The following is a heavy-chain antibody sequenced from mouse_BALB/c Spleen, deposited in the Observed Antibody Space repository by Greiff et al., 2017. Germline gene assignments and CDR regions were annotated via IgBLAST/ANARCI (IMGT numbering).Heavy chain of an antibody. CDR3: ARWEPTVNYFDY. CDR2: INPSSGYT. J-gene: IGHJ2*01. CDR1: GYTFTSYT. V-gene: IGHV1-4*01. D-gene: IGHD1-1*01. Sequence: QVQLKQSGAVLARPGASVKMSCKASGYTFTSYTMHWVKQRPGQGLEWIGYINPSSGYTNYNQKFKDKATLTAVKSSSTAYMQLSSLTSEDSAVFYCARWEPTVNYFDYWGQGTALTVSS.